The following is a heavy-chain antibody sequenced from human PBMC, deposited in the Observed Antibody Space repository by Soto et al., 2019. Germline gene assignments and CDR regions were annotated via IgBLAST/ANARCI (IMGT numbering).Heavy chain of an antibody. Sequence: ASVKVSCKASGGTFSSSAISWVRQAPGQGLEWMGGIIPIFGTANYAQKFQGRVTITADESTSTAYMELRSLRSDDTAVYYCARVGGAFDIWGQGTMVTVSS. J-gene: IGHJ3*02. V-gene: IGHV1-69*13. CDR1: GGTFSSSA. CDR3: ARVGGAFDI. CDR2: IIPIFGTA. D-gene: IGHD2-15*01.